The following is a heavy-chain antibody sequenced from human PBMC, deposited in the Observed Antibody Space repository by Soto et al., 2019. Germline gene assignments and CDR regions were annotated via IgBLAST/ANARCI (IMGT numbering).Heavy chain of an antibody. CDR1: GFTISSYG. V-gene: IGHV3-33*01. D-gene: IGHD6-19*01. CDR2: IWYDGSNK. CDR3: ARDSIAVAGYDAFDI. Sequence: WGSLRLSCAASGFTISSYGMHRVRQAPGKGLEWVAVIWYDGSNKYYADSVKGRFTISRDNSKNTLYLQMNSLRAEDTAVYYCARDSIAVAGYDAFDIWGQGTMVTVSS. J-gene: IGHJ3*02.